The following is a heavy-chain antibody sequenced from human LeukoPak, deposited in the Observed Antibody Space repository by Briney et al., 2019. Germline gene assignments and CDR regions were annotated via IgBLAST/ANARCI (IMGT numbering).Heavy chain of an antibody. CDR3: VTDRSGSYNY. Sequence: SETLSLTCTVSGASISSFYWSWIRQPAGKGLEWIGRIYTSGGTNYNPSLKSRVTMSIDTSKNQFSLKLYSVTAADTAVYYCVTDRSGSYNYWGQGILVTVSS. J-gene: IGHJ4*02. V-gene: IGHV4-4*07. CDR1: GASISSFY. CDR2: IYTSGGT. D-gene: IGHD1-26*01.